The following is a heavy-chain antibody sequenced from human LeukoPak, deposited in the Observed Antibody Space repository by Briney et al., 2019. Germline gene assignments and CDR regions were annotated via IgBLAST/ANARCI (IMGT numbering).Heavy chain of an antibody. V-gene: IGHV3-30*02. CDR2: IRYDGSNK. D-gene: IGHD1-20*01. CDR3: AKNRDNWNDLDEFDY. CDR1: GFTFSSYG. J-gene: IGHJ4*02. Sequence: GGSVTLSCAASGFTFSSYGMHWVRQAPGKGLEWVAFIRYDGSNKYYADSVKGRFTISRDNSKNTLYLQMNSLRAEDTAVYYCAKNRDNWNDLDEFDYWGQGTLVTVSS.